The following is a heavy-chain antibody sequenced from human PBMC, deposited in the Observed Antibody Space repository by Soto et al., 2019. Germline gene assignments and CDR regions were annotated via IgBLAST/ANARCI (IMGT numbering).Heavy chain of an antibody. D-gene: IGHD3-16*01. V-gene: IGHV3-23*01. Sequence: GGSLRLSCAASGFTFSSFVMGWVRQAPGKGLEWVSAIGGRDGATYYPDSVKGRFTISRDNSRNTLYLRMNSLRVDDTAVYYCAKRRGEGFFDYWGQGNLVTVSS. CDR1: GFTFSSFV. CDR3: AKRRGEGFFDY. CDR2: IGGRDGAT. J-gene: IGHJ4*02.